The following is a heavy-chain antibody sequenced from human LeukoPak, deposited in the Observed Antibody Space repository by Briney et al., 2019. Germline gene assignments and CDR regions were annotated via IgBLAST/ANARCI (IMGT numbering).Heavy chain of an antibody. V-gene: IGHV1-2*02. Sequence: ASVKVSCKASGYTFTSYGISWVRQAPGQRLEWMGWINPNSGGTKYAQKFQGRVTMTRDTSISTAYMELSRLRSDDTAVYYCARDTEPYYSMTPDGYFDLWGRGTLVTVSS. D-gene: IGHD3-10*01. CDR3: ARDTEPYYSMTPDGYFDL. CDR2: INPNSGGT. CDR1: GYTFTSYG. J-gene: IGHJ2*01.